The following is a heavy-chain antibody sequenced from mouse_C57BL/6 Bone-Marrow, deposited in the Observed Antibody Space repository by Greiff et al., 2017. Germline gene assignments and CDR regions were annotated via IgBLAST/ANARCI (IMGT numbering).Heavy chain of an antibody. Sequence: VMLVESGAELARPGASVKLSCKASGYTFTSYGISWVKQRTGQGLEWIGEIYPRSGNTYYNEKFKGKATLTADKSSSTAYMELRSLTSEDSAVYFCARGEYGSSYPFAYWGQGTLVTVSA. CDR3: ARGEYGSSYPFAY. J-gene: IGHJ3*01. CDR2: IYPRSGNT. D-gene: IGHD1-1*01. CDR1: GYTFTSYG. V-gene: IGHV1-81*01.